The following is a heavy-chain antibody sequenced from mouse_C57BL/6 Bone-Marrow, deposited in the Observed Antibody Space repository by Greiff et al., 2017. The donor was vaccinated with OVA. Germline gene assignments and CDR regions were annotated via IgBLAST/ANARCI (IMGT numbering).Heavy chain of an antibody. J-gene: IGHJ4*01. CDR2: INPGSGGT. V-gene: IGHV1-54*01. Sequence: HVQLQQSGAELVRPGTSVKVSCKASGYAFTNYLIEWVKQRPGQGLEWIGVINPGSGGTNYNEKFKGKATLTADKSSSTAYMQLSSLTSEDSAVYFCVYDGYPFYAMDYWGQGTSVTVSS. D-gene: IGHD2-3*01. CDR3: VYDGYPFYAMDY. CDR1: GYAFTNYL.